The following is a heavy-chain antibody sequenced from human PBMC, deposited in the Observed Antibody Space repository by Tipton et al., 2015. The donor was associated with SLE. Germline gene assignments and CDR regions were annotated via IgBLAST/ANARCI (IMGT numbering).Heavy chain of an antibody. CDR1: SDSFRTNY. CDR2: IYGSGNT. V-gene: IGHV4-4*07. Sequence: TLSLTCTVSSDSFRTNYWTWIRQPAGEGLEWIGLIYGSGNTNYNPSLKSRVTMSLDTSKNQVSLRLTSVTAADTAVYYCATSIANDIFYNWGQGTLVTVSS. CDR3: ATSIANDIFYN. J-gene: IGHJ4*02. D-gene: IGHD1-1*01.